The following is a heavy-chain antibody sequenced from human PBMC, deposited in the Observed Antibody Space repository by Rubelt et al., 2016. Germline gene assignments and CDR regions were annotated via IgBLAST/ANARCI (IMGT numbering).Heavy chain of an antibody. V-gene: IGHV4-39*07. CDR2: IYYSGST. CDR3: ARDRGGGAFDI. J-gene: IGHJ3*02. D-gene: IGHD3-10*01. CDR1: GGSISSSSYY. Sequence: QLQLQESGPGLVKPSETLSLTCTVSGGSISSSSYYWGWIRQPPGKGLEWIGSIYYSGSTYYNPSLKSRVTISVDTSKNQFSLKLSSVTAADTAVYYCARDRGGGAFDIWGQGTMVTVSS.